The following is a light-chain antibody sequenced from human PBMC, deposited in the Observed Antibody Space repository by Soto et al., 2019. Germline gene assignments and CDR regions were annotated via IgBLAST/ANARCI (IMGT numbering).Light chain of an antibody. V-gene: IGLV2-8*01. CDR1: TSDVGGYDY. J-gene: IGLJ2*01. Sequence: QSVLTQPPSASGSPGQSVAISCTGTTSDVGGYDYVSWYQQYPGKAPKLMLYEVSKRPSGVPDRFSGSKSGNTASLTVSGLQAEDEANYYCSSYAGSRNYVVFGGGTKLTVL. CDR2: EVS. CDR3: SSYAGSRNYVV.